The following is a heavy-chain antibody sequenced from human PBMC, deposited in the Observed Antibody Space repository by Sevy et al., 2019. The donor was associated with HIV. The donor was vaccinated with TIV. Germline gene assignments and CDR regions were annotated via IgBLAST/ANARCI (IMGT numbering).Heavy chain of an antibody. CDR3: ARGPYYDFWYFDL. J-gene: IGHJ2*01. CDR1: GFTFSYYS. CDR2: ISTASSYI. D-gene: IGHD3-3*01. Sequence: GGSLRLSCAASGFTFSYYSMNWVRQAPGKGLEWVSSISTASSYIYYADSLKGRVTISRDNAKNSLYLQMNSLRAEDTDVYYCARGPYYDFWYFDLWGRGTLVTVSS. V-gene: IGHV3-21*01.